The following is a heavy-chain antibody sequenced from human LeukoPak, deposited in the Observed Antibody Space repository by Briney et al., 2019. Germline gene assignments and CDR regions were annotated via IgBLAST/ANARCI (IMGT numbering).Heavy chain of an antibody. J-gene: IGHJ4*02. CDR2: IYYTGNT. CDR3: ARQTGSGLFMLP. V-gene: IGHV4-39*01. D-gene: IGHD3-10*01. CDR1: GVSISSSYSY. Sequence: PSETLSLTCTVSGVSISSSYSYWGWIRQPPGMGLEWIGSIYYTGNTYYNASLKSQVSISIDTSKNQFSLKLTSVTAADTAVYYCARQTGSGLFMLPGGQGTLVTVSS.